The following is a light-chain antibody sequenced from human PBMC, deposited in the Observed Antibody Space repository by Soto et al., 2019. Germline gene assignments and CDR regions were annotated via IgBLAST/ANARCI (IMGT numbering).Light chain of an antibody. CDR3: QQDNSYPGA. CDR1: QGISSW. CDR2: KAS. V-gene: IGKV1-5*03. J-gene: IGKJ1*01. Sequence: ETQGTKSPASLSASVGDRVTITCRASQGISSWLAWYQQKPGKAPKLLIYKASTLKSGVPSRFSGSGSGTEFTLTISSLQPEDFATYYCQQDNSYPGAFGQGTKVDIK.